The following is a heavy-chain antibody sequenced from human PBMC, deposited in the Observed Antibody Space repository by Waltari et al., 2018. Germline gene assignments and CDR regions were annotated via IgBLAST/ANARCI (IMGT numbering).Heavy chain of an antibody. Sequence: EVQLVESGGGLVTPGGSLRLSCAASGFTFSSYSMNWVRQAPGKGLEWVSAINEVSSHIYYAGSMKGRLTISRDNAKSSLFLQMDNLRVEDTAVYYCARDISPQAQQRNNGMDVWGQGTTVTVSS. CDR3: ARDISPQAQQRNNGMDV. J-gene: IGHJ6*02. V-gene: IGHV3-21*01. CDR1: GFTFSSYS. D-gene: IGHD2-8*01. CDR2: INEVSSHI.